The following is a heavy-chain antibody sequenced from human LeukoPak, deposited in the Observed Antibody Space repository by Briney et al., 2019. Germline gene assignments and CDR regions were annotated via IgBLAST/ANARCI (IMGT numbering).Heavy chain of an antibody. Sequence: GGSLRLSCAASGFTFSNYWMSWVRQAPGKGLEWVADIKQDGTQKYYVDSVEGRFTISRDNAKNTLYLQMNSLRAEDTAVYYCARVNVCPRCHFDYWGQGTLVTVSS. CDR3: ARVNVCPRCHFDY. CDR2: IKQDGTQK. V-gene: IGHV3-7*02. CDR1: GFTFSNYW. J-gene: IGHJ4*02. D-gene: IGHD3-16*01.